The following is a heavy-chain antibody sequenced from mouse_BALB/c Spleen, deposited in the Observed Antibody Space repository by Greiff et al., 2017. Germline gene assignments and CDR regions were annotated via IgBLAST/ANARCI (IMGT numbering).Heavy chain of an antibody. CDR2: IYPGNVNT. CDR3: ARRYRYDVGDAMDY. V-gene: IGHV1S56*01. CDR1: GYTFTSYY. D-gene: IGHD2-14*01. J-gene: IGHJ4*01. Sequence: QVHVKQSGPELVKPGASVRISCKASGYTFTSYYIHWVKQRPGQGLEWIGWIYPGNVNTKYNEKFKGKATLTADKSSSTAYMQLSSLTSEDSAVYFCARRYRYDVGDAMDYWGQGTSVTVSS.